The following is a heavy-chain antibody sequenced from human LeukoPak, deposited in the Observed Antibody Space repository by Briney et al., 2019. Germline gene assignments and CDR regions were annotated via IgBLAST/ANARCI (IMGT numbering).Heavy chain of an antibody. Sequence: ASVNVSCTASGFTFTGYYMHWVRQAPGQGLEWMGWINPNSGGTNYAQKFQGRVTMTRDTSITTAYMELSRLRSDDTVVYYCARGDVVLMVYAAPEYYVDYWGQGTLVTVSS. CDR2: INPNSGGT. J-gene: IGHJ4*02. V-gene: IGHV1-2*02. D-gene: IGHD2-8*01. CDR1: GFTFTGYY. CDR3: ARGDVVLMVYAAPEYYVDY.